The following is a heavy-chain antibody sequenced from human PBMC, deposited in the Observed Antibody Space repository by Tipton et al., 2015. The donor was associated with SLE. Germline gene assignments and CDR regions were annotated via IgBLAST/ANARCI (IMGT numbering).Heavy chain of an antibody. V-gene: IGHV4-4*07. J-gene: IGHJ4*02. CDR1: GGSISSYY. CDR3: ASKANFWSGYHYFDY. D-gene: IGHD3-3*01. CDR2: IYTSGST. Sequence: TLSLTCTVSGGSISSYYWSWIRQPAGKGLEWIGRIYTSGSTNYNPSLKSRVTMSVDTSKNQFSLKLSSVTAADTAVYYCASKANFWSGYHYFDYWGQGTLVTVSS.